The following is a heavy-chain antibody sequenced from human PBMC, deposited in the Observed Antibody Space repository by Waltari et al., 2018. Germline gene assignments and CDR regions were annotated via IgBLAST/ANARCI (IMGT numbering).Heavy chain of an antibody. CDR1: GYPISSGYY. CDR2: ICHSGTT. J-gene: IGHJ2*01. Sequence: QVQLQESGPGLGKPSETLSLTCAVSGYPISSGYYWGWIRKPPWKGLGWVGNICHSGTTYISPSLNSLVTMSVDTSKNQFSLKVTSLTAADTAIYYCARGSFDSDSDVDVWGRGTLVTVSS. CDR3: ARGSFDSDSDVDV. D-gene: IGHD1-26*01. V-gene: IGHV4-38-2*01.